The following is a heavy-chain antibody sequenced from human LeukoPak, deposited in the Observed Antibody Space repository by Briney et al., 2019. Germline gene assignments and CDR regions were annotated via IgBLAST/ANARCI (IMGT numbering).Heavy chain of an antibody. CDR2: ISSSSSYI. CDR1: GFTFSSYS. CDR3: ARTFTFGGVIADTDPFDY. D-gene: IGHD3-16*02. J-gene: IGHJ4*02. V-gene: IGHV3-21*01. Sequence: GGSLRLSCAASGFTFSSYSMNWVRQAPGKGLEWVSSISSSSSYIYYADSVKGRFTISRDNAKNSLYLQMNSLRAEDTAVYYCARTFTFGGVIADTDPFDYWGQGSLVTVSS.